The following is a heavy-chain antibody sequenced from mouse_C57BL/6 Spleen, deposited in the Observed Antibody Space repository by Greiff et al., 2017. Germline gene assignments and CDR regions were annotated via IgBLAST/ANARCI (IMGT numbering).Heavy chain of an antibody. J-gene: IGHJ4*01. CDR2: ISGGGGNT. CDR1: GFTFSSYT. V-gene: IGHV5-9*01. CDR3: ARQGNYYGSRADMDY. Sequence: EVKLVESGGGLVKPGGSLKLSCAASGFTFSSYTMSWVRQTPEKRLEWVATISGGGGNTYYPDSVKGRFTISSDNAKNTLYLQMSSLRSEDTALYYCARQGNYYGSRADMDYWGQGTSVTVSS. D-gene: IGHD1-1*01.